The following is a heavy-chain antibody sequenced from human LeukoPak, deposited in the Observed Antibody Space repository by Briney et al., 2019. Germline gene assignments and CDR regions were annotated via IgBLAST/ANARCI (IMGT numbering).Heavy chain of an antibody. CDR3: ASDLRWYYYDSSGYYFDY. J-gene: IGHJ4*02. V-gene: IGHV1-69*05. CDR2: IIPIFGTA. Sequence: SVKVSCKASGGTFTSYAISWVRQAPGQGLEWMGRIIPIFGTANYAQKFQGRVTITTDESTSTAYMELSSLRSEDTAVYYCASDLRWYYYDSSGYYFDYWGQGTLVTVSS. CDR1: GGTFTSYA. D-gene: IGHD3-22*01.